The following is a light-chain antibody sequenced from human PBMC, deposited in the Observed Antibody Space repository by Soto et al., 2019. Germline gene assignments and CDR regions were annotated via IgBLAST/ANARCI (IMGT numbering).Light chain of an antibody. Sequence: QSPLTHPPSVSGPPGQWFPISCPGPRSDVGGYNYVSWYQQHPGKAPKLMIYDVSNRPSGVSNRFSGSKSGNTASLTISGLQAEDEADYYCSSYTSSSTLLVFGTGTKVTVL. CDR2: DVS. CDR3: SSYTSSSTLLV. CDR1: RSDVGGYNY. V-gene: IGLV2-14*01. J-gene: IGLJ1*01.